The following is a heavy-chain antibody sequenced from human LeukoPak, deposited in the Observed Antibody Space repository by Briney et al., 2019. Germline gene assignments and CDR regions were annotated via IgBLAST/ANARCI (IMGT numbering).Heavy chain of an antibody. CDR1: GFTFSSYA. J-gene: IGHJ4*02. CDR2: ISGSGGST. D-gene: IGHD3-22*01. V-gene: IGHV3-23*01. CDR3: AKGIYFDSGAYGY. Sequence: GGSLRLSCVASGFTFSSYAMSWVRQAPGEGLEWVSLISGSGGSTYYADSVKGRFTISRDNSKNTLYLQMNSLRADDTAVYYCAKGIYFDSGAYGYWGQGTLVTVSS.